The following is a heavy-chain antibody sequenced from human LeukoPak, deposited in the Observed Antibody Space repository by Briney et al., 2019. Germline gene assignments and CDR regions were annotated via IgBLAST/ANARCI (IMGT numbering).Heavy chain of an antibody. V-gene: IGHV3-11*01. CDR3: AGEYYYDSSGYGDFDY. CDR1: GFTFSDYY. J-gene: IGHJ4*02. D-gene: IGHD3-22*01. CDR2: ISSSGSTI. Sequence: GGSLRLSCAASGFTFSDYYMSWIRQAPGKGLEWVSYISSSGSTIYYADSVKGRFTISRDNAKNSLYLQMNSLRAEDTAVYYCAGEYYYDSSGYGDFDYWGQGTLVTVSS.